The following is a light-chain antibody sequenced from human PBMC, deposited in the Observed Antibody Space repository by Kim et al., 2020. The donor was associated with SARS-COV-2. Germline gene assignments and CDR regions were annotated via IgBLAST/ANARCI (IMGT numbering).Light chain of an antibody. CDR2: QDS. J-gene: IGLJ2*01. CDR1: VCGDKQ. CDR3: LALDISTAVV. Sequence: PWYVYVCGDKQGCWFQRKPVQSLVLVIYQDSKRPSWMPGRFSCSNTENTATLTNSGTQAMDEAEYYCLALDISTAVVFAGGTQLTVL. V-gene: IGLV3-1*01.